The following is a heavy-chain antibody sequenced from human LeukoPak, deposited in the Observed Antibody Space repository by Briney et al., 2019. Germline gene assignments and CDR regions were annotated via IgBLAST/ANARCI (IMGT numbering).Heavy chain of an antibody. J-gene: IGHJ2*01. CDR1: GYTFSIYN. CDR2: INPSGGT. Sequence: ASVKVSCKASGYTFSIYNMHWVRQAPGQGLEWMGIINPSGGTSYAQKLQGRITMTRDTSTSTLYMELSRLKSEDTAVYYCARQRGIAALAFDWYFDLWGRGTLVTVSS. CDR3: ARQRGIAALAFDWYFDL. V-gene: IGHV1-46*01. D-gene: IGHD6-13*01.